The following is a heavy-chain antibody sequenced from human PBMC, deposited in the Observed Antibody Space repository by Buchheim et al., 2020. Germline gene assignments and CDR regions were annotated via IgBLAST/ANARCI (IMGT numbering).Heavy chain of an antibody. CDR3: ARSVDIVATILGHFDY. V-gene: IGHV3-30*04. CDR2: ISYDGSNK. J-gene: IGHJ4*02. CDR1: GFTFSSYA. Sequence: QVQLVESGGGVVQPGRSLRLSCAASGFTFSSYAMHWVRQAPGKGLEWVAVISYDGSNKYYADSVKGRFTISRDNSKNTLYLQMNSLRAEDTAVYYCARSVDIVATILGHFDYWGQGTL. D-gene: IGHD5-12*01.